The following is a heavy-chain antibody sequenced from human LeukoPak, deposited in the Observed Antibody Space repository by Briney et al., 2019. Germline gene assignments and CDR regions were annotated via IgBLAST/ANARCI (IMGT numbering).Heavy chain of an antibody. CDR2: ISTGTGNP. V-gene: IGHV7-4-1*02. CDR3: TRDFYNSGSSLLDY. CDR1: GYTFTKYA. D-gene: IGHD3-10*01. Sequence: ASVTVSCKASGYTFTKYAMNWLRQAPGQRPEWMGWISTGTGNPTYAQGFTGRFVFSLGTSVSTAYLEITSLKAEDTAVYYCTRDFYNSGSSLLDYWGQGTLVTVSS. J-gene: IGHJ4*02.